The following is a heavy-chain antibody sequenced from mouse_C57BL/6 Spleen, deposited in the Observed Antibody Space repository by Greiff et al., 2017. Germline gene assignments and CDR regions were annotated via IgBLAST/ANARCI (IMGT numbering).Heavy chain of an antibody. V-gene: IGHV1-26*01. CDR2: INPNNGGT. Sequence: EVQLQQSGPELVKPGASVKISCKASGYTFTDYYMNWVKQSHGKSLEWIGDINPNNGGTSYNQKFKGKATLTVDKSSSTAYMELRSLTSEDSAVYYCARVRTGTEFAYWGQGTLVTVSA. CDR3: ARVRTGTEFAY. CDR1: GYTFTDYY. J-gene: IGHJ3*01. D-gene: IGHD4-1*01.